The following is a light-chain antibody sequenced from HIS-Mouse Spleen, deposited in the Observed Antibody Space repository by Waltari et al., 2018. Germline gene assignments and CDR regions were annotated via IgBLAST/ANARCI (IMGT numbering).Light chain of an antibody. CDR2: EGS. Sequence: QSALTQPAPVSGSPGQSITISCTGTSSDVGCYNLVPWYQQHPGKAPKLMIYEGSKRPSGVSNRFSGSKSGNTASLTISGLQAEDEADYYCCSYAGSSTWVFGGGTKLTVL. CDR3: CSYAGSSTWV. V-gene: IGLV2-23*01. CDR1: SSDVGCYNL. J-gene: IGLJ3*02.